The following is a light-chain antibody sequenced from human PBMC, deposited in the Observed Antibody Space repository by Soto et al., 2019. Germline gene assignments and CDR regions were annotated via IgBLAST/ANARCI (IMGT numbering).Light chain of an antibody. J-gene: IGKJ5*01. Sequence: DIRVTQSPSSLSASVGDSVTITCRASRDMTNFLNWYQQKSGEAPHLLVYDVSTLHTGVPSRFSGSGSETDFTLTIRGLQPEDSATYCCQQTFSTPITFGQGTRLE. CDR1: RDMTNF. V-gene: IGKV1-39*01. CDR2: DVS. CDR3: QQTFSTPIT.